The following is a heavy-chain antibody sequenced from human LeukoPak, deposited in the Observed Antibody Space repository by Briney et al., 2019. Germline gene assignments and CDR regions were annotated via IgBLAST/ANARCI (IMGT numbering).Heavy chain of an antibody. J-gene: IGHJ6*03. CDR3: ARGFYGGYYYYYYMDV. CDR2: IYPGDSDT. V-gene: IGHV5-51*01. CDR1: GYSFTTYW. Sequence: GESLKISCKGSGYSFTTYWIGWVRQMPGKGLEWMGIIYPGDSDTRYSPSFQGQVTISADRSISPAYLQWSSLKASDTAMYYCARGFYGGYYYYYYMDVWGKGTTVTVSS. D-gene: IGHD4/OR15-4a*01.